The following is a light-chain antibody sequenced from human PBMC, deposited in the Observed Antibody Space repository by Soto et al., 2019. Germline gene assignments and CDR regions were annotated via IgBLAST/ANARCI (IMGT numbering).Light chain of an antibody. Sequence: AIRMTESPSSFSASTGDTVTITCRASQGISSYLAWYQQKPGKAPKLLIYAASTLQSGVPSRFSGSGSGTDFTITISSLQPEDCATYYCQQSYSTPWTFGQGTKVDIK. J-gene: IGKJ1*01. CDR2: AAS. CDR1: QGISSY. CDR3: QQSYSTPWT. V-gene: IGKV1-8*01.